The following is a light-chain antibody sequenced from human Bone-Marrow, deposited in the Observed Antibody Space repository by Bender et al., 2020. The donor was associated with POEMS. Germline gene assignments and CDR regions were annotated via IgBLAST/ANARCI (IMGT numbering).Light chain of an antibody. CDR2: DDS. Sequence: SSELTQPPSVSVAPGQTARITCGGNDIGRKSVHWYQQRPGQAPVLLVYDDSDRPSGIPERFSGSNSGNTATLTISGTQAMDEAEYHCQAWDRNTAAVFGGGTKLTVL. CDR3: QAWDRNTAAV. CDR1: DIGRKS. V-gene: IGLV3-21*02. J-gene: IGLJ3*02.